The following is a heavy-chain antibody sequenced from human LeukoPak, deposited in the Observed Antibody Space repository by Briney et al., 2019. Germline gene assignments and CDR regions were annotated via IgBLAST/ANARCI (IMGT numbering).Heavy chain of an antibody. Sequence: PGGSLRLSCAASGFTFSSYAMHWVRQAPGKGLEWVAVISYDGSNKYYADSVKGRFTISRDNSKNTLYLQMNSLRAEDTAVYYCASSGVVVAAIGYWGQGTLVTVSS. CDR3: ASSGVVVAAIGY. V-gene: IGHV3-30-3*01. CDR1: GFTFSSYA. D-gene: IGHD2-15*01. J-gene: IGHJ4*02. CDR2: ISYDGSNK.